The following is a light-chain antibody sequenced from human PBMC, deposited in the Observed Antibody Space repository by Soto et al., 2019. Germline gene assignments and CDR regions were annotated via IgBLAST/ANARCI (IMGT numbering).Light chain of an antibody. Sequence: DIQMTQSPSTLSASVGDRVTITCRASQSISSWLAWYQQKPGISPKLLIYKASSLESGIPSRSSGSGSGTDFTLTIISLPTDDFAPYYCQQYNRYPLTFGGGTKVEPK. CDR2: KAS. J-gene: IGKJ4*01. V-gene: IGKV1-5*03. CDR3: QQYNRYPLT. CDR1: QSISSW.